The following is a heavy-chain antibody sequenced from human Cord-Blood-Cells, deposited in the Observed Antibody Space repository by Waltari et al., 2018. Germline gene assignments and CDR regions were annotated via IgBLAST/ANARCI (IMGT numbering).Heavy chain of an antibody. Sequence: QVQLVESGGGVVQPGRSLRLSCAASGFTFSSYGMHWVRQAPGKGLEWVAVISYDGSNKYYADSVKGRFTISRDNSKNTLYLQMNSLRAEDTAVYYCATLNWGSMYYFDYWGQGTLVTVSS. CDR1: GFTFSSYG. J-gene: IGHJ4*02. CDR2: ISYDGSNK. D-gene: IGHD7-27*01. V-gene: IGHV3-30*03. CDR3: ATLNWGSMYYFDY.